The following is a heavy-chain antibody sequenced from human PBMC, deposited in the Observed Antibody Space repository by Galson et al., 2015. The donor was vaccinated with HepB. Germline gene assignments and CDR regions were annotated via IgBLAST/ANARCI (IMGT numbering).Heavy chain of an antibody. Sequence: SLRLSCAASGFTFSSYAMSWVRQAPGKGLEWVSAISGSGGSTYYADSVKGRFTISRDNSKNTLYLQMNSLRAEDTAVYYCAKDLEYYDSSGTNFDYWGQGTLVTVSS. V-gene: IGHV3-23*01. J-gene: IGHJ4*02. CDR1: GFTFSSYA. D-gene: IGHD3-22*01. CDR2: ISGSGGST. CDR3: AKDLEYYDSSGTNFDY.